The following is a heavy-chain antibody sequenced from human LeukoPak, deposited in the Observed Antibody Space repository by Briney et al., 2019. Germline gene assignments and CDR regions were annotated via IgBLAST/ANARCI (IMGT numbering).Heavy chain of an antibody. J-gene: IGHJ6*02. D-gene: IGHD6-19*01. Sequence: ASVKVSCKASGYTFTGYYIHWVRQAPGQGLEWMGWINPNSGGTNYAQKFQGRVTMTRDTSISTAYMELSRLRSDDTAVYYCARERSGWYGGYYYGMDVWGQGTTVTVSS. V-gene: IGHV1-2*02. CDR3: ARERSGWYGGYYYGMDV. CDR1: GYTFTGYY. CDR2: INPNSGGT.